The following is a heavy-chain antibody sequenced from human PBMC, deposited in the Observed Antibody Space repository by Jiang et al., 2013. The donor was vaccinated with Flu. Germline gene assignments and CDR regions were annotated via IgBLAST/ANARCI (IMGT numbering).Heavy chain of an antibody. V-gene: IGHV1-69*01. Sequence: SGAEVKKPGSSVKVSCKASGGTFSSYAISWVRQAPGQGLEWMGGIIPIFGTANYAQKFQGRVTITADESTSTAYMELGSLRSEDTAVYYCARAPGGDGDYVVLGSWFDPWGQGTLVTVSS. J-gene: IGHJ5*02. CDR3: ARAPGGDGDYVVLGSWFDP. CDR1: GGTFSSYA. D-gene: IGHD4-17*01. CDR2: IIPIFGTA.